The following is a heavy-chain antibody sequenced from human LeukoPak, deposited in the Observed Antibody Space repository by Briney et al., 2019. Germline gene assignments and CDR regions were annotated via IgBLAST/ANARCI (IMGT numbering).Heavy chain of an antibody. CDR3: ARDRIRRITTAGYTF. CDR1: GYTFTGYY. V-gene: IGHV1-2*02. D-gene: IGHD6-13*01. J-gene: IGHJ4*02. CDR2: INPTSGVT. Sequence: ASVKVSCKASGYTFTGYYMHWVRQAPGQGLEWMGWINPTSGVTNYAQKFQGRVTMTRDTSISTAYMEMSRLRSDDTAVYYCARDRIRRITTAGYTFWGQGTLVTVSS.